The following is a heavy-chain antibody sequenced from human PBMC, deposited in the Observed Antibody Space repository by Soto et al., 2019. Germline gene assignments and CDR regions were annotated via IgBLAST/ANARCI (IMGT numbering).Heavy chain of an antibody. CDR2: IYYSGST. CDR3: AKYRRTDAEGYTFDY. J-gene: IGHJ4*02. V-gene: IGHV4-59*01. Sequence: TSETLSLTCTVSGGSITGSYWSWIRQPPGKGLEWIGCIYYSGSTNFNPSLKSRVTMSVDTARNQFSLQLSSVTAADTAVYFCAKYRRTDAEGYTFDYWGQGALVTVSS. CDR1: GGSITGSY. D-gene: IGHD2-15*01.